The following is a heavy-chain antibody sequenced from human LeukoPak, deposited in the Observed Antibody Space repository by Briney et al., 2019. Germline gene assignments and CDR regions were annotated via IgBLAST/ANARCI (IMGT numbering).Heavy chain of an antibody. Sequence: PSETLSLTCTVSGGSISSYYWGWIRQPPGKGLEWIGSIYYSGSTYYNPSLKSRVTISVDTSKNQFSLKLSSVTAADTAVYYCGSGYYYDSSGYWGVNYWGQGTLVTVSS. CDR2: IYYSGST. CDR3: GSGYYYDSSGYWGVNY. D-gene: IGHD3-22*01. CDR1: GGSISSYY. J-gene: IGHJ4*02. V-gene: IGHV4-39*01.